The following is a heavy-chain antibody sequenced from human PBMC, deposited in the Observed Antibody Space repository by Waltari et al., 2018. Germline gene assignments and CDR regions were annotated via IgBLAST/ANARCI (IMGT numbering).Heavy chain of an antibody. J-gene: IGHJ3*02. Sequence: EEQLVESGGGLVQPGGSLRLSCVASGFTFSSYDMHWVRRAPGKGLEWVSAIGTGGATYYPDSVQGRFTISRENAKNSFYLQMYSLRAGDTAVYYCSRGSPTTGWYAFDIWGQGTMVTVSS. CDR3: SRGSPTTGWYAFDI. D-gene: IGHD6-19*01. V-gene: IGHV3-13*01. CDR1: GFTFSSYD. CDR2: IGTGGAT.